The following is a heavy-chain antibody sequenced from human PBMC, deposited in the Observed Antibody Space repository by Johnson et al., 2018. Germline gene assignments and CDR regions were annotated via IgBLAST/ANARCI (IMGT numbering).Heavy chain of an antibody. Sequence: EVQLVESGGGLVQQGRSLGLSCTALGFTFGDYAMSWFRQAPGKGLEWEGFFRSQAYGGQTEYAASLNGNFTISRDDSKSNAYLQMKRLKTEDTALYYCTRADSGYYTMADDFDIWGQGTMVTVSS. CDR1: GFTFGDYA. J-gene: IGHJ3*02. CDR2: FRSQAYGGQT. V-gene: IGHV3-49*03. CDR3: TRADSGYYTMADDFDI. D-gene: IGHD3-22*01.